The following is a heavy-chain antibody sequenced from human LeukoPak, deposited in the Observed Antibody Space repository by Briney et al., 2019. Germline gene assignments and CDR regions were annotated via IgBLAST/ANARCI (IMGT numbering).Heavy chain of an antibody. J-gene: IGHJ6*02. V-gene: IGHV6-1*01. CDR3: ALARSEYHYGMDV. CDR1: GASVSSISVA. Sequence: SQTLSLPCSISGASVSSISVAWNWIRPSPSRGLEWLGRTYYRSKWYYEYAVSVKGRINITPAPSKNQFSLQLNSVTPEDTAVYYCALARSEYHYGMDVWGQGTTVTVSS. CDR2: TYYRSKWYY.